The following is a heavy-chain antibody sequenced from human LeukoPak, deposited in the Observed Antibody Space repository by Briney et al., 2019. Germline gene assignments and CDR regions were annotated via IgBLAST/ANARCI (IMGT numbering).Heavy chain of an antibody. J-gene: IGHJ4*02. V-gene: IGHV3-23*01. CDR2: ISGSGGTT. Sequence: GGSLRPSCAASGLTFSSYAMSWVRLAPGKGLEWVSAISGSGGTTYNADSVKDRFTISRDNSENTLYLQMSSLRVEDTAIYYCAKSRCSTTSCPFDNWGQGTLVTVSS. CDR1: GLTFSSYA. D-gene: IGHD2-2*01. CDR3: AKSRCSTTSCPFDN.